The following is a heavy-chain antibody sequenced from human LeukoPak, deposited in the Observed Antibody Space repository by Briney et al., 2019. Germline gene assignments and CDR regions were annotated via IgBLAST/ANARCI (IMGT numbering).Heavy chain of an antibody. D-gene: IGHD3-3*01. CDR3: ARVGYYDFWSGYYQAYYFDY. V-gene: IGHV3-30*04. J-gene: IGHJ4*02. CDR1: GFTFSSYA. CDR2: ISYDGSNK. Sequence: PGRSLRLSCAASGFTFSSYAMHWVRQAPGKGLEWVAVISYDGSNKYYADSVKGRFTISRDNSKNTLYLQMNSLRAEDTAVYYCARVGYYDFWSGYYQAYYFDYWGQGTLVTVSS.